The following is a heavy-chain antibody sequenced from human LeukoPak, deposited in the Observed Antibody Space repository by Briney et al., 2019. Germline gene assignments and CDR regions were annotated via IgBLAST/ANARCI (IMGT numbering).Heavy chain of an antibody. Sequence: SETLSLTCAVYGGSFSGYYWSWIRQPPGKGLEWIGEINHSGSTNYNPSLKSRVTISVDTPKNQFSLKLSSVTAADTAVYYCARGSSSSWGKIDYWGQGTLVTVSS. D-gene: IGHD6-13*01. J-gene: IGHJ4*02. CDR3: ARGSSSSWGKIDY. CDR1: GGSFSGYY. CDR2: INHSGST. V-gene: IGHV4-34*01.